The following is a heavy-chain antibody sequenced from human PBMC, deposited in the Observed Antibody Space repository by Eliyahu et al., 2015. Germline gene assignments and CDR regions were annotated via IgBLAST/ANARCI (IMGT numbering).Heavy chain of an antibody. CDR1: GFTFSSXG. D-gene: IGHD4-11*01. Sequence: QVQLVESGGGVVQPGRSLRLSXAASGFTFSSXGMHWVRQAPGKGLEWVAVISYDGSNKYYADSVKGRFTISRDNSKNTLYLQMNSLRAEDTAVYYCAKLHLPFDYWGQGTLVTVSS. CDR3: AKLHLPFDY. CDR2: ISYDGSNK. V-gene: IGHV3-30*18. J-gene: IGHJ4*02.